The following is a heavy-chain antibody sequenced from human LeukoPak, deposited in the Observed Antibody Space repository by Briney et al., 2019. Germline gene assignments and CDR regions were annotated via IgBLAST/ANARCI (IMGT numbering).Heavy chain of an antibody. D-gene: IGHD6-19*01. Sequence: SETLSLTCTVSGGSISSSSYYWGWIRQPPGKGLEWIGSIYYSGSTYYNPSLKSRVTISVDTSKNQFSLKLSSVTAADTAVYYCARDWGRSSGLYGFDYWGQGTLVTVSS. CDR2: IYYSGST. CDR1: GGSISSSSYY. V-gene: IGHV4-39*07. CDR3: ARDWGRSSGLYGFDY. J-gene: IGHJ4*02.